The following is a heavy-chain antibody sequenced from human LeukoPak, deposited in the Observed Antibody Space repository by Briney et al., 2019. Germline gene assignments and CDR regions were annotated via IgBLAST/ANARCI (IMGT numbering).Heavy chain of an antibody. CDR3: AKASRATLTTVINWFDP. Sequence: GGSLRLSCAASGVTFTTYAMSWVRQAPGKGLEWVSGLSDSGGSTYYADSVKGRFTISRDNSKNTLYLQMNSLRVEDTAVYYCAKASRATLTTVINWFDPWGQGTPVTVSS. J-gene: IGHJ5*02. D-gene: IGHD4-11*01. V-gene: IGHV3-23*01. CDR1: GVTFTTYA. CDR2: LSDSGGST.